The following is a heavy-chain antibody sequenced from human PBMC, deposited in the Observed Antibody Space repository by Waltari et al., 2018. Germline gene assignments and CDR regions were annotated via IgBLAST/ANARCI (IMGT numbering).Heavy chain of an antibody. D-gene: IGHD2-15*01. V-gene: IGHV1-69*06. CDR2: MNPIFGTA. CDR1: GYTFTSYD. Sequence: QVQLVQSGAEVKKPGASVKVSCKASGYTFTSYDINWVRQATGQGLEWMGWMNPIFGTANYAQKFQGRVTITADKSTSTAYMELSSLRSEDTAVYYCARSGRSGRAFDIWGQGTMVTVSS. J-gene: IGHJ3*02. CDR3: ARSGRSGRAFDI.